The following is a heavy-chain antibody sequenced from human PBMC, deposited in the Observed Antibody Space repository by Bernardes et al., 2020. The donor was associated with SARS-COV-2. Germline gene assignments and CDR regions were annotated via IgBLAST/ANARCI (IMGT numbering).Heavy chain of an antibody. D-gene: IGHD3-10*01. CDR3: TRKGYGSGRGLDY. V-gene: IGHV4-38-2*02. CDR1: GFSISSGYY. Sequence: SETLSLTCTVSGFSISSGYYWGWIRQTPGKGLEWIGNTYLSGNSYYNPSLRSRAAISGDTSKNQFSLRLSSVTAADTAVYYCTRKGYGSGRGLDYWGQGTLVTVSS. J-gene: IGHJ4*02. CDR2: TYLSGNS.